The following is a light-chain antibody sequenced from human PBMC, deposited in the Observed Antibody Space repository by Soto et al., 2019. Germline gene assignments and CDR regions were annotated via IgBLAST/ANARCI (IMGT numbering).Light chain of an antibody. V-gene: IGKV1-33*01. CDR1: QDISNY. J-gene: IGKJ2*01. CDR2: DAS. Sequence: DIQMTQSPSSLSASVGDRVTITCQASQDISNYLNWYQQKPGKDPKLLIYDASNLETGVPSRFSGSVSGTDFTFTISSLQPEDIATYYCQQYDKLPYTFDQGTKLEIK. CDR3: QQYDKLPYT.